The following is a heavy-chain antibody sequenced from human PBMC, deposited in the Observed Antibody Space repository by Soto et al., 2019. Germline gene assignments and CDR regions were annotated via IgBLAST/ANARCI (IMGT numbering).Heavy chain of an antibody. CDR1: GFSLTTSGVG. J-gene: IGHJ6*02. CDR3: AHRRAIFGVVYGMDV. D-gene: IGHD3-3*01. Sequence: QITLKESGPRLVKPTQTLTLTCTFSGFSLTTSGVGVGWIRQPPGKALEWLALIYWDDDKRYSPSLKSRLTITKDTSKNQVVLTMTNMDPVDTGTYYCAHRRAIFGVVYGMDVWGQGTTVTVSS. V-gene: IGHV2-5*02. CDR2: IYWDDDK.